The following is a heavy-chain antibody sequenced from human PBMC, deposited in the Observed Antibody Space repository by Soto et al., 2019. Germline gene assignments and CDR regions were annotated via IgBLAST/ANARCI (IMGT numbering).Heavy chain of an antibody. J-gene: IGHJ6*02. CDR2: IYYSGNT. CDR1: GDSISSSKYY. V-gene: IGHV4-39*02. Sequence: SETLSLTCTFSGDSISSSKYYWGWIRQPPGKGLEWIGSIYYSGNTYYNPSLKSRVTMSVDTSKNQFSLKLSSVTAADTAVYYCAKDTSSSWFHANYYYYYGMDVWGQGTTVTVSS. D-gene: IGHD6-13*01. CDR3: AKDTSSSWFHANYYYYYGMDV.